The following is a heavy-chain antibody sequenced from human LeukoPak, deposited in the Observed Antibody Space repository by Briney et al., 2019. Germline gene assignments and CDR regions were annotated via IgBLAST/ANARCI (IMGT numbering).Heavy chain of an antibody. CDR2: TSAHNDDT. D-gene: IGHD1-1*01. CDR3: ARDWDSRNDYFDP. CDR1: GYTFTSYG. J-gene: IGHJ4*02. Sequence: ASVKVSCKASGYTFTSYGISWVRQAPGQGLEWMGWTSAHNDDTNYAETLQSRLTMTTDISTSTAYMELTSLRSDDTAVYYCARDWDSRNDYFDPWGQGTLVIVSS. V-gene: IGHV1-18*01.